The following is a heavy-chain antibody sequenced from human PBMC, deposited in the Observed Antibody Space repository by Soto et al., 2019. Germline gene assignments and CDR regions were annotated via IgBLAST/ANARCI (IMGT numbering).Heavy chain of an antibody. J-gene: IGHJ4*02. CDR1: GFIFNSYS. D-gene: IGHD6-13*01. V-gene: IGHV3-30*04. CDR2: ISHDGNKM. CDR3: ARTAAAGFKVPRLDY. Sequence: QVQLVESGGGAVQPGRSLRLACAASGFIFNSYSMYWVRQAPGKGLEWVAVISHDGNKMYYADSVKGRFTISRDNSKNTVYLQMNTLRREDTDLYYCARTAAAGFKVPRLDYWGQGTRVTVSS.